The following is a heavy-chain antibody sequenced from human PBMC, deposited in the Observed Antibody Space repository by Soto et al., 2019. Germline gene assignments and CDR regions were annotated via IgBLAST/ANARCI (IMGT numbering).Heavy chain of an antibody. CDR1: GGFISTYH. CDR3: ARAPFGPYDSSGYYDC. J-gene: IGHJ4*02. Sequence: QVQLQESGPGLVKPSETLSLTCTVSGGFISTYHWTWIRQSPGKGLEWIGSVHFTGSTNYSPSLKSRVTISVDTSKNQFSLRLSSVTAADTAVYYCARAPFGPYDSSGYYDCWGQGTLVTVSS. D-gene: IGHD3-22*01. V-gene: IGHV4-59*01. CDR2: VHFTGST.